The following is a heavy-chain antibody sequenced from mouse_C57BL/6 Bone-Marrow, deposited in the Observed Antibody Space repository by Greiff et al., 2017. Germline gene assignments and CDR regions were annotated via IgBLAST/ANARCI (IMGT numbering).Heavy chain of an antibody. J-gene: IGHJ1*03. CDR1: GYTFTGYW. Sequence: QVQLQQPGAELMKPGASVKLSCKATGYTFTGYWIEWVKQRPGHGLEWIGEILPGSGCTNYNEKFKGKATFTADTSSNTASMQLSSLTTEDSAIYYCAEELSYWYFDDWGTGTTVTVSS. CDR2: ILPGSGCT. V-gene: IGHV1-9*01. D-gene: IGHD4-1*01. CDR3: AEELSYWYFDD.